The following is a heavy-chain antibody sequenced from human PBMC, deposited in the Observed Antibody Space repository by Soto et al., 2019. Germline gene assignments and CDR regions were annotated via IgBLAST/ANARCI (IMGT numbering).Heavy chain of an antibody. J-gene: IGHJ3*02. Sequence: GGSLRLSCAASGFTFSDYYMSWIRQAPGKGLEWVSYISSSGSTIYYADSVKGRFTISRDNAKNSLYLQMNSLRAEDTAVYYCARDYGDYVEDAFDIWGQGTMVTVSS. V-gene: IGHV3-11*01. CDR3: ARDYGDYVEDAFDI. D-gene: IGHD4-17*01. CDR1: GFTFSDYY. CDR2: ISSSGSTI.